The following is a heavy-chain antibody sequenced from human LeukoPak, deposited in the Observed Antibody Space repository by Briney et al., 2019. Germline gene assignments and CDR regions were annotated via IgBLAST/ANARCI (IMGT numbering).Heavy chain of an antibody. J-gene: IGHJ3*02. D-gene: IGHD2-15*01. Sequence: SDTLSLTCAVYGGSLSGYYWSWIRQPPGKGLEWIGEINHSGSTNYNPSLKSRVTISVDTSKNQFSLKLSSVTAADTAVYYCARGKGYCSGGSCSKKHAFDIWGQGTMVTVSS. CDR1: GGSLSGYY. CDR3: ARGKGYCSGGSCSKKHAFDI. CDR2: INHSGST. V-gene: IGHV4-34*01.